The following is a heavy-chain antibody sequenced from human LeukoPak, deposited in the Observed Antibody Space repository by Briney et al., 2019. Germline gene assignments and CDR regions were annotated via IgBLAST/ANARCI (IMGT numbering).Heavy chain of an antibody. CDR3: ARMTHYSSRWNVDY. Sequence: PSETLSLTCTVSGVSISSYYWSWIRQPPGKGLEWIGYIYYSGSTDYNPSLKSRVTMSVDTSKNQFSLNLHSVTAADTAVYYCARMTHYSSRWNVDYWGQGTLVTVSS. J-gene: IGHJ4*02. V-gene: IGHV4-59*01. CDR2: IYYSGST. D-gene: IGHD6-13*01. CDR1: GVSISSYY.